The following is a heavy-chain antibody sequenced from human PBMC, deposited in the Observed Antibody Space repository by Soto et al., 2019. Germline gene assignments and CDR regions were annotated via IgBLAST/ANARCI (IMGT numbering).Heavy chain of an antibody. J-gene: IGHJ4*02. CDR2: IYDAGTT. CDR3: ARRGSGHTFDY. Sequence: QVQLQESGPGLVKPSETLSLTCAVSGASISRIGFHWGWIRQPPGQGLEWIGSIYDAGTTFYNSSLKSRVTISADTSKNHFSRRLTSVTAADTAVYYCARRGSGHTFDYWGQGTLVTVSS. CDR1: GASISRIGFH. V-gene: IGHV4-39*01. D-gene: IGHD3-10*01.